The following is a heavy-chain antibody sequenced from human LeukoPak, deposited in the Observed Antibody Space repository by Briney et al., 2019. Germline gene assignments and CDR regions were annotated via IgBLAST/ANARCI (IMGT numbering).Heavy chain of an antibody. CDR1: GGTFSSYA. D-gene: IGHD2-2*01. CDR3: ARGRDIVVVPAAPLPYYYYYMDV. CDR2: IIPIFGTA. Sequence: SVKVSCKASGGTFSSYAISWVRQAPGQGLEWMGGIIPIFGTANYAQKFQGRVTITADESTSTAYMELSSLRSEDTAVYYCARGRDIVVVPAAPLPYYYYYMDVWGKGTTVTVSS. J-gene: IGHJ6*03. V-gene: IGHV1-69*01.